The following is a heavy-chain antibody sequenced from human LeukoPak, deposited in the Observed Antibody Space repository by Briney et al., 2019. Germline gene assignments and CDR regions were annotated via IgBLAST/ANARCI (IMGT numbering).Heavy chain of an antibody. J-gene: IGHJ4*02. CDR2: INPRGGDT. CDR1: GYTFTLYY. CDR3: ARGSGTIYFFDY. Sequence: ASVRVSCKASGYTFTLYYIHTVRQAPGHRLEWRGVINPRGGDTSYAQKYQGRVTMNRDTSTSTVYMELSSLRSEDTAVYYCARGSGTIYFFDYWGQGTVDSVSS. V-gene: IGHV1-46*01. D-gene: IGHD1-26*01.